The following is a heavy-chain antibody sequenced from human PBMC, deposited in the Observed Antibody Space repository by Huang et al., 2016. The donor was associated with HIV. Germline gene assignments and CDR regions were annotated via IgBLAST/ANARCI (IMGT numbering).Heavy chain of an antibody. CDR3: AKDLTYTFGRHFDY. D-gene: IGHD3-3*01. Sequence: QVQLVESGGGVVQPGGSLRLSCTASGFTFGSFGMHWVRQAPGKGREWVAFILYDGNNSYYADYVRGRFTISRDNSKDTLYLQMNRLRPDDSAVYYCAKDLTYTFGRHFDYWGRGTLVTVSS. J-gene: IGHJ4*02. V-gene: IGHV3-30*02. CDR1: GFTFGSFG. CDR2: ILYDGNNS.